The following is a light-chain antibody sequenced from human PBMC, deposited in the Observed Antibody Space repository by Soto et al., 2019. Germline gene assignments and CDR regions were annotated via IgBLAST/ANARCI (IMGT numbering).Light chain of an antibody. Sequence: QSVLTQPPSASGTPGQRVIFSCSGSSSNIGTNAVNWYQQLPGTAPKLIIYTDNQRPSGVPDRFSGSKSGTSASLAISGLQSEDEADYYCAAWDASLSAVVFGGGTKVTVL. CDR3: AAWDASLSAVV. CDR1: SSNIGTNA. J-gene: IGLJ2*01. V-gene: IGLV1-44*01. CDR2: TDN.